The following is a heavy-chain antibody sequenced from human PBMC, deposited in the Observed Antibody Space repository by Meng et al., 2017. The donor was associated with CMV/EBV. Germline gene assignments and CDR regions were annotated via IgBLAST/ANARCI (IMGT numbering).Heavy chain of an antibody. D-gene: IGHD2/OR15-2a*01. J-gene: IGHJ3*02. CDR3: ARKIVDDAFDI. CDR2: IYSGGST. Sequence: GGSLRLSCAASGFTVSSNYMSWVRQAPGKGLEWVSVIYSGGSTYYADSVKGRFTISRDNSKNTLYLQMNSLRAEDTAVYSCARKIVDDAFDIWGQGTMVTVSS. V-gene: IGHV3-66*02. CDR1: GFTVSSNY.